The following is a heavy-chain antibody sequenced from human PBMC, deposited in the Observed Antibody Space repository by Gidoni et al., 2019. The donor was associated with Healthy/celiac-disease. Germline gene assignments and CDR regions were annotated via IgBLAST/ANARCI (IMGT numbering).Heavy chain of an antibody. V-gene: IGHV4-59*01. D-gene: IGHD3-22*01. CDR3: ARGYYYDSRRYNWFDP. CDR2: ISYSGST. Sequence: QVQLQESGPGLVQPSETLSLPCTVSGASFSWYYWSWIRQPPGKGLEWIGYISYSGSTNYNPSLKSRVTISVDTSKNQFSLKLRSVTAADTAVYYCARGYYYDSRRYNWFDPWGQGTLVTVSS. J-gene: IGHJ5*02. CDR1: GASFSWYY.